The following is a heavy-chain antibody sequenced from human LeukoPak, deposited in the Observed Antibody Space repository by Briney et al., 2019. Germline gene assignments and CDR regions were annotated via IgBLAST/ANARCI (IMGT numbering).Heavy chain of an antibody. CDR1: GYTFTGYY. J-gene: IGHJ3*02. CDR3: ARDQWYYDSSGYLTHDAFDI. Sequence: ASVKVSCKASGYTFTGYYMHWVRQAPGQGLEWMGWINPNSGGTNYAQKFQGRVTMTRDTSISTAYMELSRLRSDDTAVYYCARDQWYYDSSGYLTHDAFDIWGQGTMVTVSS. D-gene: IGHD3-22*01. V-gene: IGHV1-2*02. CDR2: INPNSGGT.